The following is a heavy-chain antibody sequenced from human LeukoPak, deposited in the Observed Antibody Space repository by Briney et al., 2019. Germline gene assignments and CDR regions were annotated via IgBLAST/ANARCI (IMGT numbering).Heavy chain of an antibody. J-gene: IGHJ5*02. D-gene: IGHD3-3*01. CDR1: GGSISSSRYY. V-gene: IGHV4-39*07. CDR3: ARMGPITITIFGVVSYNWFDP. CDR2: IYYSGST. Sequence: SETLSLTCTVSGGSISSSRYYWGWIRQPPGKGLEWIGSIYYSGSTYYNPSLKSRVTISVDTSKNQFSLKLSSVTAADTAVYYCARMGPITITIFGVVSYNWFDPWGQGTLVTVSS.